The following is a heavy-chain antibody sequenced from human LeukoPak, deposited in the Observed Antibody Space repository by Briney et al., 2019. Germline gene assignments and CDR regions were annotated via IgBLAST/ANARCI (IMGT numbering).Heavy chain of an antibody. V-gene: IGHV3-30*02. Sequence: PGGSLRLSCAASGFTFSSYGMHWVRQAPGKGLEWVAFIRYDGSNKYYADSVKGRFTISRDNSENTLYLQMNSLRAEDTAVYYCAKADHPDYGDYGGYFDYWGQGTLVTVSS. D-gene: IGHD4-17*01. CDR2: IRYDGSNK. J-gene: IGHJ4*02. CDR3: AKADHPDYGDYGGYFDY. CDR1: GFTFSSYG.